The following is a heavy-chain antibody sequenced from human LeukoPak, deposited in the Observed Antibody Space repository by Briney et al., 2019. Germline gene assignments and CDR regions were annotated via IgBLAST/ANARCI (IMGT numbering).Heavy chain of an antibody. V-gene: IGHV4-39*01. CDR2: IYYSVST. J-gene: IGHJ4*02. CDR3: VMWFGELYYFDY. CDR1: GGSISSRSYF. Sequence: SETLSLTCTVSGGSISSRSYFWGWIRQPPGKGLEWIGSIYYSVSTYYNPSLKSRVTISVDTSKKQFSLRLNSVTAADTAVYYCVMWFGELYYFDYWGQGTLVTVSS. D-gene: IGHD3-10*01.